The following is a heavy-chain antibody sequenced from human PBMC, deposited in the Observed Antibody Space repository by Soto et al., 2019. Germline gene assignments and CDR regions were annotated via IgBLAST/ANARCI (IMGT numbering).Heavy chain of an antibody. Sequence: PSETLSLTCTVSGCSISSYYWSWIRQPPGKGLEWIGYIYYSGSTNYNPSLKSRVTISVDTSKNQFSLKLSSVTAADTAVYYCARVDTIFGVVIFDYWGQGTLVTVSS. J-gene: IGHJ4*02. V-gene: IGHV4-59*01. D-gene: IGHD3-3*01. CDR2: IYYSGST. CDR3: ARVDTIFGVVIFDY. CDR1: GCSISSYY.